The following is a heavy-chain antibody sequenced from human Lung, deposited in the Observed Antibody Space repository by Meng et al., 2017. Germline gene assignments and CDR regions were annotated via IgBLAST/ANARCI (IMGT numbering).Heavy chain of an antibody. Sequence: ASVKVSCKPSGYNFPDYYIHWVRQALGQGLEWMGRIDPKNGDTHYAQKFQGRVTMTGDTSISTAYMDLSGLRSDDTAVYYCARDEDISAAGKLFGDYWGQGTLVTVSS. V-gene: IGHV1-2*06. CDR3: ARDEDISAAGKLFGDY. D-gene: IGHD6-13*01. CDR1: GYNFPDYY. CDR2: IDPKNGDT. J-gene: IGHJ4*02.